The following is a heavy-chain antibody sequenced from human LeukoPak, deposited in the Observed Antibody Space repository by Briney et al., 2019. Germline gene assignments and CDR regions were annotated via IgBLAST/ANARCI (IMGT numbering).Heavy chain of an antibody. D-gene: IGHD3-22*01. J-gene: IGHJ3*02. CDR3: ARDVSYDSSGDAFDI. V-gene: IGHV3-21*01. CDR1: GFAFGTYS. Sequence: GGPLRLSCAASGFAFGTYSMNWVRQAPGKGREWVSSVSTAGSFIYYADSVKGRFTISRDNAQNSLFLQMRSLRADDTAVYYCARDVSYDSSGDAFDIWGQGTMVTVSS. CDR2: VSTAGSFI.